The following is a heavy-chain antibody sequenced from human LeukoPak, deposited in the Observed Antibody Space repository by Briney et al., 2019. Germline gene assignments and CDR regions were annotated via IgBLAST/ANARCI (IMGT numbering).Heavy chain of an antibody. Sequence: GGSLRLSCAASGFTFSSYAMSWVRQAPGKGLEWVSAISGSGGSTYYADSVKGRFTISRDNAKNSLYLQMNSLRAEDTAVYYCATVPDPRDYGDYWGQGTLVTVSS. CDR2: ISGSGGST. CDR3: ATVPDPRDYGDY. V-gene: IGHV3-23*01. J-gene: IGHJ4*02. CDR1: GFTFSSYA. D-gene: IGHD4-17*01.